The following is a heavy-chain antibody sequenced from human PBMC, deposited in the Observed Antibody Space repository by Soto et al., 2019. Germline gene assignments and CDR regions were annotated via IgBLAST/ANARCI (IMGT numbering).Heavy chain of an antibody. J-gene: IGHJ4*02. D-gene: IGHD6-13*01. Sequence: SQTLSLTCAISGDSVSSNSAAWNWIRPSPSRGLEWLGRTYYRSKWYNDYAVSVKSRISVNPDTSKNQFSLQLNSVTPEDTAVYYCARAGIHSSSWIFDYWGQGALVTVSS. CDR1: GDSVSSNSAA. V-gene: IGHV6-1*01. CDR2: TYYRSKWYN. CDR3: ARAGIHSSSWIFDY.